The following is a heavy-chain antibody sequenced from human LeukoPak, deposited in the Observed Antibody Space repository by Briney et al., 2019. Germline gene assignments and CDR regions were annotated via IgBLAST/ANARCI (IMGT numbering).Heavy chain of an antibody. V-gene: IGHV3-23*01. CDR3: AKGGASSPYTYIDV. CDR1: GFTFSNHA. J-gene: IGHJ6*04. D-gene: IGHD6-6*01. CDR2: IGDSGGST. Sequence: GGSLRLSCAASGFTFSNHAMSWVRQAPGKGLEWVSVIGDSGGSTYYADSVKGRFTISRDNSKNTLYLQMNSLRADDTAVYHCAKGGASSPYTYIDVLGKGNTFIVSS.